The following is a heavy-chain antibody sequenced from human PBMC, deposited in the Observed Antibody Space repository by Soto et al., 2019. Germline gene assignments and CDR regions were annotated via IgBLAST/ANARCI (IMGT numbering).Heavy chain of an antibody. CDR2: IIPIFGTA. J-gene: IGHJ4*02. CDR3: AKGVAGSSWYELGFFDY. D-gene: IGHD6-13*01. V-gene: IGHV1-69*13. CDR1: GGTFSSYA. Sequence: ASVKVSCKASGGTFSSYAISWVRQAPGQGLEWMGGIIPIFGTANYAQKFQGRVTITADESTSTAYMELSSLRSEDTAVYYCAKGVAGSSWYELGFFDYWGQGTLVTVSS.